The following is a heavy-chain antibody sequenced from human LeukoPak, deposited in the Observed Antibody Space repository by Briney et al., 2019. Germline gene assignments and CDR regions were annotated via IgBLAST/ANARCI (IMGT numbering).Heavy chain of an antibody. CDR2: ISGSGGTT. CDR1: GFTFNSYA. J-gene: IGHJ1*01. V-gene: IGHV3-23*01. CDR3: AKEEGYYYDSGGYYVEYFQH. D-gene: IGHD3-22*01. Sequence: GGSLRLSCAASGFTFNSYAMSWVRQAPGKGLEWVPAISGSGGTTYYADSVKGRFTFSRDNSKNTLYLQMNSLRAEDTAVYYCAKEEGYYYDSGGYYVEYFQHWGQGTLVTVSS.